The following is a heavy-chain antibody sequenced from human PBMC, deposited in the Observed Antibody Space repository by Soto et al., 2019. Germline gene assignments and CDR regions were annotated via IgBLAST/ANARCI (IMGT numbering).Heavy chain of an antibody. V-gene: IGHV3-20*04. CDR3: AKSRKAYGDDFVS. CDR2: VNWNGGKT. Sequence: PGGSLRLSCVASGFNFEDSGMAWVRQGPGKGLEWVSGVNWNGGKTGYGDSVKGRFTISRDNAKNSLFLQMNNLRVEDTALYYCAKSRKAYGDDFVSWGKGTLVPVSS. J-gene: IGHJ5*01. CDR1: GFNFEDSG. D-gene: IGHD4-17*01.